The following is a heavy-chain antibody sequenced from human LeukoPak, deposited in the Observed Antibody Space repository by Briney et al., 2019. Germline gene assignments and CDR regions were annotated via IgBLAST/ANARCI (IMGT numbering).Heavy chain of an antibody. J-gene: IGHJ4*02. CDR1: GYTFTNYY. CDR3: ATYTQSGAQGVNDY. D-gene: IGHD3-10*01. Sequence: ASVKVSCKASGYTFTNYYMHWVRQAPGQGLEWMGLIHPNDGDTKYAQEFQDRVTMTRDTSTSTVYMELSSLRSEDTAVYYCATYTQSGAQGVNDYWGQGTLVTVSP. V-gene: IGHV1-46*01. CDR2: IHPNDGDT.